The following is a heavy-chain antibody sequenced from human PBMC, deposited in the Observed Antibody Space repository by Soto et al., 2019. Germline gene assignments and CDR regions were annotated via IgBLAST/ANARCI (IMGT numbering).Heavy chain of an antibody. V-gene: IGHV4-34*01. CDR2: INHSGST. J-gene: IGHJ6*02. Sequence: SETLSLTCAVYGGSFSGYYWSWIRQPPGKGLEWIGEINHSGSTNYNPSLKSRVTISVDTSKNQFSLKLGSVTAADTAVYYCATRSFYYYDGMDVWGQGTTVTV. CDR3: ATRSFYYYDGMDV. CDR1: GGSFSGYY.